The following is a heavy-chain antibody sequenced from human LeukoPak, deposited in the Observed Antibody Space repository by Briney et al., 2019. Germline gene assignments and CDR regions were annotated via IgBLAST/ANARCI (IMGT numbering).Heavy chain of an antibody. Sequence: SETLSLTCAVYGGSFSGYYWSWIRQPPGKGLEWIGEINHSGSTNYNPSLKSRVTISVDTSKNQFSLKLSSVTAADTAVYYCARQRTLGYCSSTSCYGDYWGQGTLVTVSS. V-gene: IGHV4-34*01. D-gene: IGHD2-2*01. CDR3: ARQRTLGYCSSTSCYGDY. J-gene: IGHJ4*02. CDR2: INHSGST. CDR1: GGSFSGYY.